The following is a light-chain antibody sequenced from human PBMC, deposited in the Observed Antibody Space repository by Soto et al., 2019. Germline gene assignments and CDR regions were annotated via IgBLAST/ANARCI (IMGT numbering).Light chain of an antibody. J-gene: IGKJ3*01. V-gene: IGKV3-11*01. CDR2: DAS. Sequence: EIVLTQSPATLSLSPGERATLSCRASQNVSTYLAWYQQKPGQAPRLLIYDASHTATGIPARFSGSGSGTDFTLTISSLEPEEFAVYYCQQRTNWLTFGPGTKVDIK. CDR3: QQRTNWLT. CDR1: QNVSTY.